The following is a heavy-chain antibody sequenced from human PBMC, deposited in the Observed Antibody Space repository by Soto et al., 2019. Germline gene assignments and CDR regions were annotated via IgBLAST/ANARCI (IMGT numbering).Heavy chain of an antibody. CDR2: IYRTGST. CDR1: GGSFTSNNW. J-gene: IGHJ4*02. D-gene: IGHD1-7*01. V-gene: IGHV4-4*02. CDR3: ASRDPGTSVDY. Sequence: SETLSLTCAVSGGSFTSNNWWTWVRQPPGPGLEWIGEIYRTGSTNYNPSLKSRVTISLDKSEKQISLKVTSLTAADTAVYYCASRDPGTSVDYWGQGTLVTVSS.